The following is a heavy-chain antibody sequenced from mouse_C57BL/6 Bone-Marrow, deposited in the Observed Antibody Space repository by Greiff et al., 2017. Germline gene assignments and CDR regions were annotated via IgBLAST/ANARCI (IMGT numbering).Heavy chain of an antibody. Sequence: VQLQQSGAELVKPGASVKMSCKASGYTFTSYWITWVKQRPGQGLEWIGDIYPGSGSTNYNEKFKSKATLTVDTSSSTAYMQISSLTSEDSAVYYCARKGFYYGSSYDYWYFDVWGTGTTVTVSS. V-gene: IGHV1-55*01. CDR1: GYTFTSYW. J-gene: IGHJ1*03. D-gene: IGHD1-1*01. CDR2: IYPGSGST. CDR3: ARKGFYYGSSYDYWYFDV.